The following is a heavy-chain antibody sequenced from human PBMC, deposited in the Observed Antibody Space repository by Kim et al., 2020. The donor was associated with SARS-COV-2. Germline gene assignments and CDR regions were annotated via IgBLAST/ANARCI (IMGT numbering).Heavy chain of an antibody. Sequence: SQTLSLTCAISGDSVSSNSAAWNWIRQSPSRGLEWLGRTYYRSKWYNDYALSVKSRITINPDTSKNQFSLQLNSVTPEDTAVYYCARENSPYMRGGRVALGYWGQGTLVTVSS. V-gene: IGHV6-1*01. J-gene: IGHJ4*02. CDR2: TYYRSKWYN. CDR3: ARENSPYMRGGRVALGY. CDR1: GDSVSSNSAA. D-gene: IGHD2-21*01.